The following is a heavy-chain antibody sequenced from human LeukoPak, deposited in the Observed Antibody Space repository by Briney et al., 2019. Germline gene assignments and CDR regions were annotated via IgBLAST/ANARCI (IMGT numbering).Heavy chain of an antibody. Sequence: GWSLRLSCAASGFTFISYDMHWVRQPTGKGLEWVSGIDTAGGTYYAGSVKGRFTISRENAKNSLSLQMNSLRAGDTAVYYCARRRYGLGSYSDAFDIWGQGTMVTVSS. D-gene: IGHD3-10*01. CDR1: GFTFISYD. CDR3: ARRRYGLGSYSDAFDI. V-gene: IGHV3-13*04. J-gene: IGHJ3*02. CDR2: IDTAGGT.